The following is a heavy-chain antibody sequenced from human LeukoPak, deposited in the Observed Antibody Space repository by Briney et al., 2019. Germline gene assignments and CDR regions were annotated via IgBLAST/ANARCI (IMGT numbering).Heavy chain of an antibody. CDR3: VKSGPDFGDLPSEYYFDF. D-gene: IGHD4-17*01. CDR1: GFSFSSYA. CDR2: IWYDGSNQ. Sequence: PGRSLRLSCAASGFSFSSYAMHWVRQAPGKGLEWVAVIWYDGSNQYYADSVRGRFTISRDNSKNTLHLQMNSLRAEDTAPYYCVKSGPDFGDLPSEYYFDFWGQGTLVTVSS. J-gene: IGHJ4*02. V-gene: IGHV3-33*06.